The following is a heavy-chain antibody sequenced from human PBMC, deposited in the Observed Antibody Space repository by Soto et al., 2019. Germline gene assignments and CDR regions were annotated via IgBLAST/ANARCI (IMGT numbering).Heavy chain of an antibody. D-gene: IGHD2-2*03. CDR2: IKQDGSEK. Sequence: EVQLVESGGGLVQPGGSLTLSCAASGFTFSTYWMFWVRQAPGKGLEWVATIKQDGSEKIYVDSVKGRFAISRDNAKNSLHLQMNRLRAEDTAGYFCAGAPGWIIENWGQGTLITVFS. CDR3: AGAPGWIIEN. CDR1: GFTFSTYW. V-gene: IGHV3-7*04. J-gene: IGHJ4*02.